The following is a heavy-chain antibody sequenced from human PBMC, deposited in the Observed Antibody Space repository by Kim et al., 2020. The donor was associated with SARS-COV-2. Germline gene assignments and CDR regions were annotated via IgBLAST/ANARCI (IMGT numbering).Heavy chain of an antibody. Sequence: GGSLRLSCAASGFTFSSYAMSWVRQAPGKGLECVSVIDSGDGNTHYADSVKGRFTIPRDNSKNTLHLQVNSLTAEDTAVYYCARVASPSAWYLDYWGQGT. D-gene: IGHD6-19*01. J-gene: IGHJ4*02. V-gene: IGHV3-23*03. CDR2: IDSGDGNT. CDR3: ARVASPSAWYLDY. CDR1: GFTFSSYA.